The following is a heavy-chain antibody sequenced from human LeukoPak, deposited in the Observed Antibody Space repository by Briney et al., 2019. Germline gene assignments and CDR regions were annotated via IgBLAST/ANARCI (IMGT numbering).Heavy chain of an antibody. J-gene: IGHJ5*02. CDR1: GYTFTSYG. CDR2: ISAYNGNT. V-gene: IGHV1-18*01. D-gene: IGHD2-8*01. CDR3: ARDLYVTDNWFDP. Sequence: ASVNVSCQASGYTFTSYGISWVRQAPGQGLEWMGWISAYNGNTNYAQKLQGRVTMTTDTSTSTAYMELRSLRSDDTAVYYCARDLYVTDNWFDPWGQGTLVTVSS.